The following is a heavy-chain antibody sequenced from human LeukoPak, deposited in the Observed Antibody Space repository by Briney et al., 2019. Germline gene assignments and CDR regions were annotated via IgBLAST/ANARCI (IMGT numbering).Heavy chain of an antibody. CDR1: GCTFDDYA. D-gene: IGHD2/OR15-2a*01. Sequence: ASVKVSCKASGCTFDDYAISWVRQAPGQGLEWMGWINTYNGDTITAQKFQGRVTLTTDTSTTTASMELRSLRSDDTAFYYCARDSAILGIFFDSWGQGTLVTVSS. J-gene: IGHJ4*02. V-gene: IGHV1-18*01. CDR3: ARDSAILGIFFDS. CDR2: INTYNGDT.